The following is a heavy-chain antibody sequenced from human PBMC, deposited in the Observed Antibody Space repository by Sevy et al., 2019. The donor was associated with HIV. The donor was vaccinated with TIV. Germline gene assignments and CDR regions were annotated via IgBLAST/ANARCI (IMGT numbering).Heavy chain of an antibody. D-gene: IGHD5-18*01. V-gene: IGHV3-23*01. CDR2: ISGSGGST. CDR3: AKDEYSYGGIGY. J-gene: IGHJ4*02. CDR1: GFTFSSYA. Sequence: GGSLILSCAASGFTFSSYAMSWVRQAPGKGLEWVSAISGSGGSTYYADSVKGRFTISRDNSKNTLYLQMNSLRAEDTAVYYCAKDEYSYGGIGYWGQGTLVTVSS.